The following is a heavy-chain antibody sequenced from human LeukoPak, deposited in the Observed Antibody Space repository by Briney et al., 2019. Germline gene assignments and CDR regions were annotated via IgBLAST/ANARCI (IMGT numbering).Heavy chain of an antibody. CDR1: GVTFSSYS. CDR3: ARDWVF. V-gene: IGHV3-7*01. Sequence: AGGSLRLSCAASGVTFSSYSMNWVRQAPGKGLEWVANINQDGSEKYYVDSVKGRFTISRDNAKKSLYLQMDSLRAQDTAVYYCARDWVFWGQGTLVIVSS. D-gene: IGHD2-8*01. J-gene: IGHJ1*01. CDR2: INQDGSEK.